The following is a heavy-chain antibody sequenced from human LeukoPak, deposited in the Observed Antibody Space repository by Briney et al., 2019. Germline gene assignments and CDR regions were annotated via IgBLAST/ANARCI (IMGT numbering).Heavy chain of an antibody. D-gene: IGHD1-1*01. CDR2: IHSSGST. V-gene: IGHV4-31*03. CDR3: ARDFTKTASPDAFDF. J-gene: IGHJ3*01. CDR1: GGSISSGDYY. Sequence: SETLSLTCSVSGGSISSGDYYWSWIRQHPGKGLEWIGYIHSSGSTSYNPSLKSRLSISLDTSQNQFSLKLHSVTAADTAVYYCARDFTKTASPDAFDFWGQGTLVTVSS.